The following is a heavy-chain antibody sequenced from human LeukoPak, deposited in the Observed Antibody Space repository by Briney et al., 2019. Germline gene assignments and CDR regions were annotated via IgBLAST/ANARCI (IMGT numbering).Heavy chain of an antibody. J-gene: IGHJ5*02. CDR2: ISAYNGNT. D-gene: IGHD1-26*01. CDR1: GYTFTSYG. V-gene: IGHV1-18*01. Sequence: ASVKVSCKASGYTFTSYGISWVRQAPGQGLEWMGWISAYNGNTNYAQKLQGRVTMTRDMSTSTVYMELSSLRSEDTAVYYCARQSGSYRGQWFDPWGQGTLVTVSS. CDR3: ARQSGSYRGQWFDP.